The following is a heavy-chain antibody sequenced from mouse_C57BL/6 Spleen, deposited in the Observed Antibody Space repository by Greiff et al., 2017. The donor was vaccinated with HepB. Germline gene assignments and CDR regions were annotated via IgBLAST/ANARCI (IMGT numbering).Heavy chain of an antibody. J-gene: IGHJ3*01. D-gene: IGHD4-1*01. CDR1: GYTFTSYT. V-gene: IGHV1-4*01. CDR2: INPSSGYT. Sequence: VQLQESGAELARPGASVKMSCKASGYTFTSYTMHWVKQRPGQGLEWIGYINPSSGYTKYNQKFKDKATLTADKSSSTAYMQLSSLTSEDSAVYYCARSTGEGWFAYWGQGTLVTVSA. CDR3: ARSTGEGWFAY.